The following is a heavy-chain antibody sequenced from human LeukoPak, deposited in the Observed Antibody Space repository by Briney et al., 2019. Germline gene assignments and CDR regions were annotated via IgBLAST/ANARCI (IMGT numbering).Heavy chain of an antibody. J-gene: IGHJ4*02. V-gene: IGHV4-59*08. CDR2: IYYSGSN. Sequence: SETLSLTCTVSGGSISSYYWSWLRQPPGKGLEGIGYIYYSGSNNYNPSLKSRITISVDTSKNQFSLKLSSVTAADTAVYYCARSSHAFDYWGQGSLVTVSS. CDR3: ARSSHAFDY. CDR1: GGSISSYY.